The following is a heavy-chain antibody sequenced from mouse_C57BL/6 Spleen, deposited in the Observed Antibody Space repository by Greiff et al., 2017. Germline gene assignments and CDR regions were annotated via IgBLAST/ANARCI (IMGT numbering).Heavy chain of an antibody. CDR3: ASRAYYSNPGAY. J-gene: IGHJ3*01. Sequence: VQLQQPGAELVKPGASVKLSCKASGYTFTSYWMQWVKQRPGQGLEWIGEIDPSDSYTNYNQKFKGKATLTVDTSSSTAYMQLSSLTSEDSAVYYCASRAYYSNPGAYWGQGTLVTVSA. CDR2: IDPSDSYT. V-gene: IGHV1-50*01. D-gene: IGHD2-5*01. CDR1: GYTFTSYW.